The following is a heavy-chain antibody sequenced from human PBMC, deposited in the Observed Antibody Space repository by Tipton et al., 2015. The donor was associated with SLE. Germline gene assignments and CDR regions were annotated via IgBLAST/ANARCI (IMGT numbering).Heavy chain of an antibody. Sequence: TLSLTCTVSDGSISSYYWSWIRQPPGKGLEWIGYYYTSGGTNYNPSPKSRVTISVDTSKNQFSLKLSSVTAADTAVYYCARDRRLIAAPSFWWYFDLWGRGTLVTVSS. CDR3: ARDRRLIAAPSFWWYFDL. V-gene: IGHV4-4*08. CDR2: YYTSGGT. CDR1: DGSISSYY. D-gene: IGHD6-13*01. J-gene: IGHJ2*01.